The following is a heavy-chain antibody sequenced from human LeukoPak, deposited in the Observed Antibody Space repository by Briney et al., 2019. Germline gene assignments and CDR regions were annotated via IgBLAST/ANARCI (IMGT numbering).Heavy chain of an antibody. CDR2: IWNDGSKK. D-gene: IGHD1-26*01. J-gene: IGHJ3*02. Sequence: PGRSLRLSCAASTFTFSSYGLHWVRQPPGKGLEWVAVIWNDGSKKYYADSVKGRFTISRDNSKNTLYLQMNSLRAEDSAVYYCAKGDSGSYYEWKAYDALDIWGQGTMVTVSS. V-gene: IGHV3-33*06. CDR3: AKGDSGSYYEWKAYDALDI. CDR1: TFTFSSYG.